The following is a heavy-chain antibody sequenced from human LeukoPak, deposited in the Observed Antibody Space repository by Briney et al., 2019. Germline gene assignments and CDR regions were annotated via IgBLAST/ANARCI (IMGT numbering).Heavy chain of an antibody. D-gene: IGHD2-2*01. CDR2: ISAYNGNT. V-gene: IGHV1-18*01. Sequence: ASVKVSCKASGYTFTSYGISWVRQAPGQGLEWMGWISAYNGNTNYAQKLQGRVTMTTDTSTGTAYMELRSLRSDDTAVYYCARAAYCSSTSCPDYWGQGTLVTVSS. J-gene: IGHJ4*02. CDR1: GYTFTSYG. CDR3: ARAAYCSSTSCPDY.